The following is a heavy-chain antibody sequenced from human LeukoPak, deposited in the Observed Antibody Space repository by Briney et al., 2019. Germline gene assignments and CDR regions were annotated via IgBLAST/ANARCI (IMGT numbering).Heavy chain of an antibody. D-gene: IGHD3-10*01. CDR2: MNPNSGNT. CDR3: ARGDGSGRYYGHYYYMDV. Sequence: ASVKVSCKASGYTFTSYDINWVRQATGQGLEWMGWMNPNSGNTGYAQKFQGRVTMTRNTSISTAYMELSSLRSEDTAVYYCARGDGSGRYYGHYYYMDVWGKGTTVTISS. CDR1: GYTFTSYD. V-gene: IGHV1-8*01. J-gene: IGHJ6*03.